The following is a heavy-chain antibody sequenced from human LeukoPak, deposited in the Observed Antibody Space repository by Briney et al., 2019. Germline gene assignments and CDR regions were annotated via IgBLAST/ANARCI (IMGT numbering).Heavy chain of an antibody. J-gene: IGHJ6*02. CDR3: ARVRGNFGEFINYYYYGMDV. V-gene: IGHV1-2*02. D-gene: IGHD3-10*01. Sequence: ASVKVSCKASGYTFTGYYMHWVRQAPGQGLEWMGWINPNSGGTNYAQKFQGRVTMTRDTSISTAYMELSRPRSDDTAVYYCARVRGNFGEFINYYYYGMDVWGQGTTVTVSS. CDR1: GYTFTGYY. CDR2: INPNSGGT.